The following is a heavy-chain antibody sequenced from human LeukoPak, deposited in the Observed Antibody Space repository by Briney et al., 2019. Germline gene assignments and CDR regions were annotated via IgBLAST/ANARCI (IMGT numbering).Heavy chain of an antibody. CDR3: ARGDYDFWSGPSAGYYYGMDV. D-gene: IGHD3-3*01. CDR2: ISSSSSYI. CDR1: GFTFSSYS. V-gene: IGHV3-21*01. J-gene: IGHJ6*02. Sequence: RAGGSLRLSCAASGFTFSSYSMTWVRQAPGKGLEWVSSISSSSSYIYYADSVKGRFTISRDNAKNSLYLQMNSLRAEDTAVYYCARGDYDFWSGPSAGYYYGMDVWGQGTTVTVSS.